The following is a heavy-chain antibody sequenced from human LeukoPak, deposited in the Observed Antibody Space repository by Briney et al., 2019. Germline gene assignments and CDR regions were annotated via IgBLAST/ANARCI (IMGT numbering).Heavy chain of an antibody. CDR1: GFTFSSYS. CDR3: ASPRPRYCSSTSCSYAIEYFQH. V-gene: IGHV3-21*01. D-gene: IGHD2-2*01. J-gene: IGHJ1*01. Sequence: PGGSLRLSRAASGFTFSSYSMNWVRQAPGKGLEWVSSISSSSSYIYYADSVKGRFTISRDNAKNSLYLQMNSLRAEDTAVYYCASPRPRYCSSTSCSYAIEYFQHWGQGTLVTVSS. CDR2: ISSSSSYI.